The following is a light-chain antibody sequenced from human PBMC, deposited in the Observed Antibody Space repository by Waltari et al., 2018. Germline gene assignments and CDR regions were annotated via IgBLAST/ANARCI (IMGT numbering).Light chain of an antibody. V-gene: IGKV1-9*01. J-gene: IGKJ2*02. CDR2: GAS. Sequence: DIQLTQSPSFLSASVVDRVTITCRASQGIISYLAWYQQKPGKAPKVLIYGASILQRGVPSRFSGSGSGTEFTLTISSLQPEDFATYYCQQLKSYPRTFGQGTKLEIK. CDR1: QGIISY. CDR3: QQLKSYPRT.